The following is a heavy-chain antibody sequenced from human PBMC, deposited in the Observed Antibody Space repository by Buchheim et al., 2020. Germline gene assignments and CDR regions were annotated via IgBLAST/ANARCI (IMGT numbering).Heavy chain of an antibody. J-gene: IGHJ6*02. V-gene: IGHV4-4*02. Sequence: QVQLQESGPGLVKPSGTLSLTCAVSGGSISSSNWWSWVRQPPGKGLEWIGGIYHSGSTNYNPSLKSRVTISVDKPKNPFSLKLSSVTAADTAVYYCARQGVVVVPAAVYYYYYGMDVWGQGTT. CDR3: ARQGVVVVPAAVYYYYYGMDV. CDR1: GGSISSSNW. D-gene: IGHD2-2*01. CDR2: IYHSGST.